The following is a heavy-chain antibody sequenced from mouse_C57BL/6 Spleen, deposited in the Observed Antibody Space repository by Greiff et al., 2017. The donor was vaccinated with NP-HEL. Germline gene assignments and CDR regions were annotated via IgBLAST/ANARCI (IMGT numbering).Heavy chain of an antibody. CDR3: ARLGYVAMDD. D-gene: IGHD3-1*01. J-gene: IGHJ4*01. V-gene: IGHV1-82*01. CDR1: GYAFSSSW. CDR2: IYPGDGDT. Sequence: VQLQQSGPELVKPGASVKISCKASGYAFSSSWMNWVKQRPGKGLEWIGRIYPGDGDTNYNGKFKGKATLSADKSSSTAYMQLSSLTSEDSAVYFCARLGYVAMDDWGQGTTVTVSS.